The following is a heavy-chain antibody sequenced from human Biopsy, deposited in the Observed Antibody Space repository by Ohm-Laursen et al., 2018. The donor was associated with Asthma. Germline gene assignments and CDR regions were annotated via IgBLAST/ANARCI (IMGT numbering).Heavy chain of an antibody. CDR2: ISVYNGNT. Sequence: SVKVSCKTPGYTFNSAGITRVRQAPGQGLEWMGWISVYNGNTKVAQKLQDRVAMITDTSTSTAYMELRSLRSDDTAVYFCARAVDYSHYYGIDVWGQGTTVTVS. D-gene: IGHD3-10*01. CDR1: GYTFNSAG. CDR3: ARAVDYSHYYGIDV. J-gene: IGHJ6*02. V-gene: IGHV1-18*01.